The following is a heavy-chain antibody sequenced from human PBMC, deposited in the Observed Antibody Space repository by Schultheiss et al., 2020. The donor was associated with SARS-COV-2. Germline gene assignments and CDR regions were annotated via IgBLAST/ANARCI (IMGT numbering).Heavy chain of an antibody. J-gene: IGHJ4*02. V-gene: IGHV3-23*01. Sequence: WGSLRLSCAASGFTFSGSAMHWVRQAPGKGLEWVSAISGSGGCTYYADSVKGRFTISRDNSKNTLYLQMNSLRAEDTAVYYCAKSPDTAMVSFDYWGQGTLVTVSS. CDR1: GFTFSGSA. D-gene: IGHD5-18*01. CDR2: ISGSGGCT. CDR3: AKSPDTAMVSFDY.